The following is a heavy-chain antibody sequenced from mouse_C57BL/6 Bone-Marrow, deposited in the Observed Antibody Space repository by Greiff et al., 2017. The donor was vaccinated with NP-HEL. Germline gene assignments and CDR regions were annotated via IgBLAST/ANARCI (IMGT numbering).Heavy chain of an antibody. CDR1: GYTFNSYW. Sequence: QVQLQQPGAELVKPGASVKMSCKASGYTFNSYWITWVKQRPGQGLEWIGDIYPGSGSTNYNEKFKSKATLTVDTSSSTAYMQLSSLTSEDAAVYYCAKTCYYFDYWGKGTTRTVSS. J-gene: IGHJ2*01. V-gene: IGHV1-55*01. CDR2: IYPGSGST. CDR3: AKTCYYFDY.